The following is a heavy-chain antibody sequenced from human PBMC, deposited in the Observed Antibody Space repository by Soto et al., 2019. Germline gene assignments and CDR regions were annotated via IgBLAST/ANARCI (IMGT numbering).Heavy chain of an antibody. V-gene: IGHV3-23*01. Sequence: EVPLLESGGGLVQPGGSLRLSCAASGFTFSSYAMSWVRQAPGKGLEWVSAISGSGGSTYYADSVKGRFTISRDNSKNTLYLQMNSLRAEDTAVYYCAKSSVPGSSWSANFDYWGQGTLVTVSS. D-gene: IGHD6-13*01. CDR2: ISGSGGST. CDR3: AKSSVPGSSWSANFDY. CDR1: GFTFSSYA. J-gene: IGHJ4*02.